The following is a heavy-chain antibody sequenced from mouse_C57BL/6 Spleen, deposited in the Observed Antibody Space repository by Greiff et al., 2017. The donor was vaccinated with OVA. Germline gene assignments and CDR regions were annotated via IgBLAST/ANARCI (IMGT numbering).Heavy chain of an antibody. J-gene: IGHJ4*01. D-gene: IGHD2-4*01. CDR2: IYPGSGST. CDR1: GYTFTSYW. CDR3: ARQGNDDYDDRSSYDMDD. Sequence: QVQLQQSGAELVKPGASVKMSCKASGYTFTSYWITWVKQRPGQGLEWIGDIYPGSGSTNYNEKFKGKATLTVDKSSSTAYMQLSSLTSEDSAVYDCARQGNDDYDDRSSYDMDDWGKGTSVTVSS. V-gene: IGHV1-55*01.